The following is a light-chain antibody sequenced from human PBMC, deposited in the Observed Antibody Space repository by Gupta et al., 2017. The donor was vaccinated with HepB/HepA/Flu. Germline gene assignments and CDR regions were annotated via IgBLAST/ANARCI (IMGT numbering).Light chain of an antibody. CDR1: QSVLYSSNNKNY. V-gene: IGKV4-1*01. CDR2: WAS. CDR3: QQYYRTPLT. Sequence: DIVMTQSPDSLAVSLGERATINCKSSQSVLYSSNNKNYLAWYQQKPGQPPKLLIYWASTREYGVPDRFSGSGSGTDFTLTISSLQAEDVAVYYCQQYYRTPLTFGGGTKVEIK. J-gene: IGKJ4*01.